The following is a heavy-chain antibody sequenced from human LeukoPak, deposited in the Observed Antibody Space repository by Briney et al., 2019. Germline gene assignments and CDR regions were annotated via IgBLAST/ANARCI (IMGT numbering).Heavy chain of an antibody. D-gene: IGHD3-9*01. CDR1: GFTFSSYS. CDR2: IYSGGST. Sequence: PGGSLRLSCAASGFTFSSYSMSWVRQAPGKGLEWVSVIYSGGSTYYADSVKGRFTISRDNSKNTLYLQMNSLRAEDTAVYYCAREVRNDWLIIRYFDLWGRGTLVTVSS. J-gene: IGHJ2*01. V-gene: IGHV3-53*01. CDR3: AREVRNDWLIIRYFDL.